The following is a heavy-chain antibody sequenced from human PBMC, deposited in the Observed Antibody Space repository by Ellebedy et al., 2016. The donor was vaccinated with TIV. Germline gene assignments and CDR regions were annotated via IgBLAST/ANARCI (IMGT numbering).Heavy chain of an antibody. CDR2: TKQEGSEK. J-gene: IGHJ5*02. D-gene: IGHD6-19*01. CDR1: GFTFSTYW. Sequence: GESLKISCAASGFTFSTYWMGWVRQAAGKGLEWVANTKQEGSEKYYVDSVKGRFTISRDNAKNSVYLQLSSLGAEDTAVYYCARDVWGGGWAWGQGTPVTVSS. CDR3: ARDVWGGGWA. V-gene: IGHV3-7*01.